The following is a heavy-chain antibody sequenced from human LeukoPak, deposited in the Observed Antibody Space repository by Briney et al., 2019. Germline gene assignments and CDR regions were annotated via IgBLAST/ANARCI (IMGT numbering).Heavy chain of an antibody. CDR1: GFTFSSYG. Sequence: GGSLRLSCAASGFTFSSYGMHWVRQAPGKGLEWVAVISYDGSNKYYADSVKGRFTISRDNSKNTLYLQMNSLRAEDTAVYYCAKGGSYRSQPYFDYWGQGTPVTVSS. D-gene: IGHD3-16*02. J-gene: IGHJ4*02. CDR2: ISYDGSNK. CDR3: AKGGSYRSQPYFDY. V-gene: IGHV3-30*18.